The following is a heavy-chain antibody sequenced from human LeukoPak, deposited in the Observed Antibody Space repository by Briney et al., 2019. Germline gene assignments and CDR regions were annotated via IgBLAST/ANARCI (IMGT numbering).Heavy chain of an antibody. CDR2: INPNSGGT. Sequence: GASVKVSCKASGYTFTANYVHWVRQAPGQGLEWMGWINPNSGGTNYAQNLQGRVTMTTDTSTSTAYMELRSLRSDDTAVYFCARDLTGSRCRSGSCYFMFGYWGQGTLVTVSS. CDR3: ARDLTGSRCRSGSCYFMFGY. V-gene: IGHV1-2*02. J-gene: IGHJ4*02. D-gene: IGHD2-15*01. CDR1: GYTFTANY.